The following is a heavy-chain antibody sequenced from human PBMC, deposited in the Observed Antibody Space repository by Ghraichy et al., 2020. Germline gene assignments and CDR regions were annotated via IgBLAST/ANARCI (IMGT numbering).Heavy chain of an antibody. CDR3: ARSRLGGGTVDF. CDR1: GDSISGYH. Sequence: SETLSLTCIVSGDSISGYHWSWIRQPAGKGLECIVRLQASGNTDHNPSLKSRVTMSVDRSKNQFSLSLTSVTAADTAVYYCARSRLGGGTVDFWGQGTLVTVSS. J-gene: IGHJ4*02. CDR2: LQASGNT. V-gene: IGHV4-4*07. D-gene: IGHD2-15*01.